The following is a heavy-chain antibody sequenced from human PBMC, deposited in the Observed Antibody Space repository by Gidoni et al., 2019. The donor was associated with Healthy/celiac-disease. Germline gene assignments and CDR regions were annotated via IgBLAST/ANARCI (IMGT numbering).Heavy chain of an antibody. D-gene: IGHD6-19*01. V-gene: IGHV3-9*01. CDR1: GFTFDDYA. J-gene: IGHJ4*02. CDR3: AKDCLLDSSGWYDY. Sequence: EVQLVQSGGGLVQPGRSLSLSCAASGFTFDDYAMHWVRQAPVQGLEWVSGISWNSGSIGYADSVKGRFTISRDNAKNSLYLQMNSLRAEDTALYYCAKDCLLDSSGWYDYWGQGTLVTVSS. CDR2: ISWNSGSI.